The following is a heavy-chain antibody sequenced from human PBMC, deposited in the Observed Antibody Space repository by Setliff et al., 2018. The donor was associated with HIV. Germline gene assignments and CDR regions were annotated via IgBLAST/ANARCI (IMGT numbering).Heavy chain of an antibody. CDR3: ARRIDDSGSFPDKNWFDT. J-gene: IGHJ5*02. Sequence: KPSETLSLTCTVSGDSISSYSWNWIRQSPGGGLEWIGFIFSSGSTKYNPSLQSRVTMSIDTSKNQFSLRLTSVTAADTAVYYCARRIDDSGSFPDKNWFDTWGQGTLVTVS. D-gene: IGHD3-10*01. CDR1: GDSISSYS. V-gene: IGHV4-4*09. CDR2: IFSSGST.